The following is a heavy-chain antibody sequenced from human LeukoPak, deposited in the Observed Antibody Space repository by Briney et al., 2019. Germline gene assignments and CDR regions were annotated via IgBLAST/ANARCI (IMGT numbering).Heavy chain of an antibody. CDR1: GFTFSSYA. CDR2: ISSNGGST. Sequence: GGSLRLSCSASGFTFSSYAMHWVRQAPGKGLEYVSAISSNGGSTYYADSVKGRFTISRDNSKNTLYLQMSSLRSEDTAVYYCARVGTYYYGSGSYSGSYYFDYWGQGTLVTVSS. D-gene: IGHD3-10*01. CDR3: ARVGTYYYGSGSYSGSYYFDY. J-gene: IGHJ4*02. V-gene: IGHV3-64D*06.